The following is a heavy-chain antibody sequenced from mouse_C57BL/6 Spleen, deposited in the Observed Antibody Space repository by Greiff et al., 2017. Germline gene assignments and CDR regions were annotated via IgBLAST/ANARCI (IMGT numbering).Heavy chain of an antibody. CDR2: LDPETGGT. D-gene: IGHD1-1*01. V-gene: IGHV1-15*01. CDR1: GYTFTDYD. Sequence: VKLVESGAELVRPGASVTLSCKASGYTFTDYDMHWVKQTPVHGLEWIGALDPETGGTAYNQKFKGKAILTADKSSSTAYMELRSLTSEDSAVYYSPATVVATRYYAMDYWGQGTSVTVSS. J-gene: IGHJ4*01. CDR3: PATVVATRYYAMDY.